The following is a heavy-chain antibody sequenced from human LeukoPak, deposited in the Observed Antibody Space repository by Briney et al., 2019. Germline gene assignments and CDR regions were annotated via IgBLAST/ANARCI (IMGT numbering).Heavy chain of an antibody. CDR1: GGSISSSSYY. V-gene: IGHV4-39*01. CDR3: ARVTEDAYYYDSSGYYWFDY. J-gene: IGHJ4*02. D-gene: IGHD3-22*01. CDR2: IYYSGST. Sequence: PSETLSLTCTVSGGSISSSSYYWGWIRQPPGKGLEWIGSIYYSGSTYYNPSLKSRVTISVDTSKNQFSLKLSSVTAADTAVYYCARVTEDAYYYDSSGYYWFDYWGQGTLVTVSS.